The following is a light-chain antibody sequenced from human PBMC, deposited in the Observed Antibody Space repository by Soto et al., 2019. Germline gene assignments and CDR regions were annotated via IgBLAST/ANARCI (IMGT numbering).Light chain of an antibody. Sequence: QSVLTQPPSVSGAPGQRVTISCTGSSSNIGAGYDVHWYQQLPGTAPKLLIYGNSNRPSGVPDRFSGSKSGTSASLAITRLQAEDEADYYCQSYDSSLSGSVFGGGTKLTV. V-gene: IGLV1-40*01. J-gene: IGLJ3*02. CDR1: SSNIGAGYD. CDR3: QSYDSSLSGSV. CDR2: GNS.